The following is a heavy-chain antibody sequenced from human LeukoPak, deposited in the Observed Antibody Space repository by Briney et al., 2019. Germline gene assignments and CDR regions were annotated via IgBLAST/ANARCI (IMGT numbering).Heavy chain of an antibody. J-gene: IGHJ4*02. Sequence: SETLSLTCAVYGGSFSGYYWSWIRQHPGRGLEWIGYIYSSGSTYYNPSLKSRLTISVDTSKNQFSLKLSYVTAADTAVYYCVRSAITYGSGSYYAFDYWGQGTLVTVSS. CDR2: IYSSGST. CDR3: VRSAITYGSGSYYAFDY. V-gene: IGHV4-31*11. CDR1: GGSFSGYY. D-gene: IGHD3-10*01.